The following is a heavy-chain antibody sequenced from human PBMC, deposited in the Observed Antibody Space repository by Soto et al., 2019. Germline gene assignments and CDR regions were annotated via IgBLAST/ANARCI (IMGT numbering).Heavy chain of an antibody. Sequence: GGSLRLSCAASGFNFNRYTMNWVRQAPGKGLEWLSYISGGGGTMFYADSVKGRVTISRDNAKNSLYLQVDSLRAEDTAVYYCARDKSGSYSIDYWGQGTLVTVSS. V-gene: IGHV3-48*04. CDR1: GFNFNRYT. CDR3: ARDKSGSYSIDY. D-gene: IGHD1-26*01. J-gene: IGHJ4*02. CDR2: ISGGGGTM.